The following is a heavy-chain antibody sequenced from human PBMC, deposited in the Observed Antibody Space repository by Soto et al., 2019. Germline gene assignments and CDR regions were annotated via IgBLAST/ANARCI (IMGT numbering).Heavy chain of an antibody. D-gene: IGHD2-8*01. J-gene: IGHJ6*02. V-gene: IGHV3-53*02. CDR2: INSGGST. CDR3: ARDIYCTNSNSQVRYGMDV. CDR1: GFTVSSNY. Sequence: EVQLVETGGGLIQPGGSLRLSCAASGFTVSSNYMSWVRQAAGRGLEWVSVINSGGSTNYTDSVKGRFTISRDNSRNTLYFQTNSLRAEDTAVYYCARDIYCTNSNSQVRYGMDVWRQGTTFTVSS.